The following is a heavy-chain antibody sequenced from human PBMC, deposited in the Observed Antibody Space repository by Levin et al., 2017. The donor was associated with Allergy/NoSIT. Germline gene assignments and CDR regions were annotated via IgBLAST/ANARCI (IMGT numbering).Heavy chain of an antibody. CDR2: IIPIFGTA. J-gene: IGHJ6*03. CDR1: GGTFSSYA. D-gene: IGHD1-14*01. CDR3: ARVRPPRRMDDYYYYYMDV. V-gene: IGHV1-69*13. Sequence: AASVKVSCKASGGTFSSYAISWVRQAPGQGLEWMGGIIPIFGTANYAQKFQGRVTITADESTSTAYMELSSLRSEDTAVYYCARVRPPRRMDDYYYYYMDVWGKGTTVTVSS.